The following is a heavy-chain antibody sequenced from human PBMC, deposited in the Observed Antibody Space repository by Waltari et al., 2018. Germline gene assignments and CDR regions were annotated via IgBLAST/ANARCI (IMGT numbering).Heavy chain of an antibody. V-gene: IGHV4-59*11. CDR1: GGSISSHY. D-gene: IGHD6-13*01. CDR3: ARVEGGIAAASDYYYYYYMDV. J-gene: IGHJ6*03. Sequence: QVQLQESGPGLVKPSETLSLTCTVSGGSISSHYWSWIRQPPGKGLEWIGYIYYSGSTNYNPSLKSRVTISVDTSKNQFSLKLSSVTAADTAVYYCARVEGGIAAASDYYYYYYMDVWGKGTTVTVSS. CDR2: IYYSGST.